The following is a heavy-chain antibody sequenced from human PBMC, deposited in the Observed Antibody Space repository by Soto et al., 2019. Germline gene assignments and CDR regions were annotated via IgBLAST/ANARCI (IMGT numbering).Heavy chain of an antibody. D-gene: IGHD1-7*01. Sequence: QVQLVESGGGVVQPGRSLRLSCAASGFTFSSYAMHWVRQAPGKGLEWVAVISYDGSNKYYADSVKGRFTISRDNSKNTLYLQMNGLRAEDTAVYYCAREYNWNYGYYYYGMDVWGQGTTVTVSS. V-gene: IGHV3-30-3*01. CDR1: GFTFSSYA. CDR3: AREYNWNYGYYYYGMDV. J-gene: IGHJ6*02. CDR2: ISYDGSNK.